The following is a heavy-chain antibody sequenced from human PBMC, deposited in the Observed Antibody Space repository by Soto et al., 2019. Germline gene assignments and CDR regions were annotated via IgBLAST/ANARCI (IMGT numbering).Heavy chain of an antibody. J-gene: IGHJ4*02. V-gene: IGHV3-9*01. CDR1: GFTFDDYA. D-gene: IGHD5-12*01. CDR3: PKDIVATMVYFDY. CDR2: ISWNSGSI. Sequence: EVQLVESGGGLVQPGRSLRLSCAASGFTFDDYAMHWVRQAPGKGLEWVSGISWNSGSIGYADSVKGRFTISRDNAKNSLYLQMNSLGAEDTALYYCPKDIVATMVYFDYWGQGTLVTVSS.